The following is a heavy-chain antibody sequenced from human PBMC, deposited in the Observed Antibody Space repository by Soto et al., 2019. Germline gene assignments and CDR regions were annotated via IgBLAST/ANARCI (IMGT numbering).Heavy chain of an antibody. CDR1: GGTFSSYA. D-gene: IGHD5-12*01. CDR2: IIPIFGTA. Sequence: SVKVSCKASGGTFSSYASSWVRQAPGQGLEWMGGIIPIFGTANYAQKFQGRVTITADESTSTAYMELSSLRSEDTAVYYCASYSRDGYNYVSYYFDYWGQGTLVTVSS. CDR3: ASYSRDGYNYVSYYFDY. V-gene: IGHV1-69*13. J-gene: IGHJ4*02.